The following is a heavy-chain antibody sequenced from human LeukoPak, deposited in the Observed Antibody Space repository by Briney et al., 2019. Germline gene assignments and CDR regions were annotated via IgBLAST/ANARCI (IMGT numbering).Heavy chain of an antibody. CDR3: ATTSSRGYYYYMDV. CDR2: FDPEDGET. Sequence: GASVKVSCKVSGYTLTELSVHWVRQAPGKGLEWMGGFDPEDGETIYAQKFQGRVTMTEGTSTDTAYMELSSLRSEDTAVYYCATTSSRGYYYYMDVWGKGTTVTVSS. J-gene: IGHJ6*03. V-gene: IGHV1-24*01. CDR1: GYTLTELS.